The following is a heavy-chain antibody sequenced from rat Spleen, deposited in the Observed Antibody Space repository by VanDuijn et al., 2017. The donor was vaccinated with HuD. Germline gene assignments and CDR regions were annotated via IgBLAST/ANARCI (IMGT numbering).Heavy chain of an antibody. V-gene: IGHV2S12*01. Sequence: QVQLKESGPGLVQPSQTLSLTCTVSGFSLTSYHVSWVRQPPGKGLEWIAAISSGGGTYYSSALKSRLSIRRDTSKNHIFLKMNSLQSEDTTTYYCARAPGNGYVLDAWGQGASVTVSS. CDR2: ISSGGGT. CDR3: ARAPGNGYVLDA. CDR1: GFSLTSYH. D-gene: IGHD5-1*01. J-gene: IGHJ4*01.